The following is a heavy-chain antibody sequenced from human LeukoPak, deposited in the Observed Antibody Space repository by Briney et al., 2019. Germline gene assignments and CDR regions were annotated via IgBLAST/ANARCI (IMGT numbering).Heavy chain of an antibody. Sequence: GGSLRLSCAASGFTFSDYYMSWLRQAPGKGLEWVSYISSSGSTIYYADSVKGRFTISRDNAKNSLYLQMNSLRAEDTALYYCAKDTGSTPGAHYYYYMDVWGKGTTVTISS. CDR3: AKDTGSTPGAHYYYYMDV. J-gene: IGHJ6*03. V-gene: IGHV3-11*01. CDR2: ISSSGSTI. CDR1: GFTFSDYY. D-gene: IGHD5/OR15-5a*01.